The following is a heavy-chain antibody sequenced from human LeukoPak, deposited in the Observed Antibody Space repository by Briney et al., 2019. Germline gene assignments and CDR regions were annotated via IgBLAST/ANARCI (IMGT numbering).Heavy chain of an antibody. CDR1: GFTFSSYA. V-gene: IGHV3-23*01. Sequence: QSGGSLRLSCAASGFTFSSYAMSWVRQAPGKGLEWVSAISGSGGSTYYADYVKGRFTNYRDNSKNTLYLQMNSLRAEDTAVYYCAKDRHHCSGGSCYSGYFDHWGQGTLVTVSS. D-gene: IGHD2-15*01. CDR3: AKDRHHCSGGSCYSGYFDH. J-gene: IGHJ4*02. CDR2: ISGSGGST.